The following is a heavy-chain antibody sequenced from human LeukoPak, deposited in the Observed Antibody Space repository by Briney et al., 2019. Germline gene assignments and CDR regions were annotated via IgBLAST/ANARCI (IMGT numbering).Heavy chain of an antibody. CDR3: ARGLSAIVY. D-gene: IGHD2-15*01. J-gene: IGHJ4*02. V-gene: IGHV4-34*01. CDR2: INHSGST. CDR1: GGSFSGYY. Sequence: PSETLSLTCAVYGGSFSGYYWSWIRQPPGKGLEWIEEINHSGSTNYNPSLKSRVTISVDTSKNQFSLKLSSVTAADTAVYYCARGLSAIVYWGQGTLVTVSS.